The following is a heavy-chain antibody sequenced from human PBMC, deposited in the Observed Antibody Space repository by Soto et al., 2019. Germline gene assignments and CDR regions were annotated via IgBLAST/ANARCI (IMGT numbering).Heavy chain of an antibody. CDR2: IIPIFGTA. CDR1: GGTFSSYA. CDR3: ASSVATITSYYYYGMDV. V-gene: IGHV1-69*13. J-gene: IGHJ6*02. D-gene: IGHD5-12*01. Sequence: SVKVSCKASGGTFSSYAISCVRQAPGQGLEWMGGIIPIFGTANYAQKFQGRVTITADESTSTAYMELSSLRSEDTAVYYCASSVATITSYYYYGMDVWGQGTTVTVSS.